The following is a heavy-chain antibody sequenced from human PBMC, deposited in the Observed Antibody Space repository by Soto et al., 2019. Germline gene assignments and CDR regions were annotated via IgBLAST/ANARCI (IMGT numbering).Heavy chain of an antibody. CDR1: GGSISSYY. D-gene: IGHD5-12*01. CDR3: ARDGTDSGYDSTILV. CDR2: IYYSGST. Sequence: PSETLSLTCTVSGGSISSYYWSWIRQPPGKGLEWIGYIYYSGSTNYNPSLKSRVTISVDTSKNQFSLKLSSVTAADTAVYYCARDGTDSGYDSTILVWGQGTLVTVSS. V-gene: IGHV4-59*01. J-gene: IGHJ4*02.